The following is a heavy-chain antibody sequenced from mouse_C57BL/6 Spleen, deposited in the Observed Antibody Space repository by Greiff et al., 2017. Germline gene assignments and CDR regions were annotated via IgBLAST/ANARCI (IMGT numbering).Heavy chain of an antibody. J-gene: IGHJ1*03. CDR3: ARDTTVVGYWYFDV. Sequence: EVQRVESGGGLVKPGGSLKLSCAASGFTFSSYTMSWVRQTPEKRLEWVATISGGGGNTYYPDSVKGRFTISRDNAKNTLYLQMSSLRSEDTALYYCARDTTVVGYWYFDVWGTGTTVTVSS. V-gene: IGHV5-9*01. CDR1: GFTFSSYT. CDR2: ISGGGGNT. D-gene: IGHD1-1*01.